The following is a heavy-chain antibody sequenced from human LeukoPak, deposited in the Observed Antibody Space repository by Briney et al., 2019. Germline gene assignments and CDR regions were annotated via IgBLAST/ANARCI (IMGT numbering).Heavy chain of an antibody. CDR1: GYTFTSYD. CDR2: MNPNSGNT. CDR3: ARGNDYGTEAVGGMDV. Sequence: GASVKLSCKASGYTFTSYDINWVRQATGHGLEWLGWMNPNSGNTGYAQKFQRRVTMTRNTSISTAYMELSSLRSEDTAVYYCARGNDYGTEAVGGMDVWGQGTTVTVSS. J-gene: IGHJ6*02. D-gene: IGHD4-17*01. V-gene: IGHV1-8*01.